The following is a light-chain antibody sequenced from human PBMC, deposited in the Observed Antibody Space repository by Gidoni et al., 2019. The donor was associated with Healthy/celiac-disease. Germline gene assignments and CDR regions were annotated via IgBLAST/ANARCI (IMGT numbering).Light chain of an antibody. CDR2: KAS. J-gene: IGKJ3*01. CDR1: QSISSW. V-gene: IGKV1-5*03. CDR3: QQYNSYSPLFT. Sequence: DIQMTQSPSTLSASVGDRVTITCRASQSISSWLAWYLQKPGKAPKLLIYKASSLESGVPSRFSGRGSGTEFPLTISSLQPDDFATYYCQQYNSYSPLFTFGPGTKVDIK.